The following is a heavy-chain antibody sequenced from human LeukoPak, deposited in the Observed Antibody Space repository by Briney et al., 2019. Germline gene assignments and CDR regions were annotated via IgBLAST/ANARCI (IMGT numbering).Heavy chain of an antibody. V-gene: IGHV1-2*02. CDR2: INPNSGGT. CDR3: ASRDGYNTWFDP. J-gene: IGHJ5*02. CDR1: GYTFTCYY. D-gene: IGHD5-24*01. Sequence: GASVKVSCKASGYTFTCYYMHWVRRAPGQGLEWMGWINPNSGGTNYAQKFQGRVTMTRDTSISTAYMELSRLRSDDTAVYYCASRDGYNTWFDPWGQGTLVTVSS.